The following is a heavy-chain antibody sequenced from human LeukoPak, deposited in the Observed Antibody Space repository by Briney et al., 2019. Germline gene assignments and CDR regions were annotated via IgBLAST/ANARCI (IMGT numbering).Heavy chain of an antibody. J-gene: IGHJ4*02. CDR1: GFAFSSYA. V-gene: IGHV3-23*01. CDR3: ARIYPRLAAAGN. CDR2: ISGSGGST. Sequence: GGSLRLSCATSGFAFSSYAMIWVRQAPGKGLEWVSGISGSGGSTYYADSVKGHFTIARDNSKNTLYLQMNSLRADDTAVYYCARIYPRLAAAGNWGQGTLVTVSS. D-gene: IGHD6-13*01.